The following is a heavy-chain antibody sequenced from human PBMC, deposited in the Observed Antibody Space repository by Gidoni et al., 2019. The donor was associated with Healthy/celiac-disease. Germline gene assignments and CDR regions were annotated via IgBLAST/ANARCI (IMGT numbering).Heavy chain of an antibody. CDR3: ARDVVVVVAATQATHYYYYGMDV. Sequence: QVQLVQSGAEVTKPGSSVKVSCKASVGPFSSYAISWLRQAPGQGIEWMGGIIPIFGTANYAQKFQGRVTITADESTSIAYMELSSLRSEDTAVYYCARDVVVVVAATQATHYYYYGMDVWGQGTTVTVSS. CDR2: IIPIFGTA. J-gene: IGHJ6*02. V-gene: IGHV1-69*01. D-gene: IGHD2-15*01. CDR1: VGPFSSYA.